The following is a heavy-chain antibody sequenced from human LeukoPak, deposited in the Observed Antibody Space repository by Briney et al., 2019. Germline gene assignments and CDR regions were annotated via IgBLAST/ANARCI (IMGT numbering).Heavy chain of an antibody. Sequence: GGSLRLLCEASGFTFCSNVMSWVGQAPGKGLEGCADLSGRGGSTYDADSAKGRFTISEDTSKNTLYLQMNTLRAEATAVYYCARDGYCSSGSCLPADYWGQGTLVTVSS. CDR3: ARDGYCSSGSCLPADY. V-gene: IGHV3-23*01. CDR2: LSGRGGST. J-gene: IGHJ4*02. D-gene: IGHD2-15*01. CDR1: GFTFCSNV.